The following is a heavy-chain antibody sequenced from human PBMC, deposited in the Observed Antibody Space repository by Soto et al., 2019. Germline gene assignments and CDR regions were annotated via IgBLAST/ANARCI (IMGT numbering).Heavy chain of an antibody. CDR3: ARSIVARYYYDSSGYYYDD. J-gene: IGHJ4*02. CDR2: IYYSGST. D-gene: IGHD3-22*01. CDR1: GGSISSYY. V-gene: IGHV4-59*01. Sequence: SETLSLTCTVSGGSISSYYWSWIRQPPGKGLEWIGYIYYSGSTNYNPSLKSRVTISVDTSKNQFSLKLSSVTAADTAVYYCARSIVARYYYDSSGYYYDDWGQGTLVTVSS.